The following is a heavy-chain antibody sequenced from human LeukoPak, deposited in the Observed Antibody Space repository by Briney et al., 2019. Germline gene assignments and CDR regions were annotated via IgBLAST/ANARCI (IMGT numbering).Heavy chain of an antibody. V-gene: IGHV3-30*03. D-gene: IGHD3-22*01. J-gene: IGHJ4*02. CDR2: ISYDGSNK. CDR1: GFIFSSYG. Sequence: PGGSLRLSCAASGFIFSSYGMHWVRQAPGKGLEWVAVISYDGSNKYYADSVKGRFTISRDNAKNTLHLQMNSLGDEDTAVYYCAREGAYYSDGTGYPEYWGQGTLVTVSS. CDR3: AREGAYYSDGTGYPEY.